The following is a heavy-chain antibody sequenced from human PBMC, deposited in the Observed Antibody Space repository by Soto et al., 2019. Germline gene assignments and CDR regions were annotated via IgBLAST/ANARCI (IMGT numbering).Heavy chain of an antibody. CDR2: IYPGDSDT. CDR1: GYSFTTYW. V-gene: IGHV5-51*01. D-gene: IGHD4-17*01. J-gene: IGHJ4*02. Sequence: GESLKISCKASGYSFTTYWIGWVRQMPGKGLEWMGIIYPGDSDTKYSPSLQGQVTISADTSISTAYLQWTSLKASDTAMYYCARLVTLTPDYWGQGTLVTVSS. CDR3: ARLVTLTPDY.